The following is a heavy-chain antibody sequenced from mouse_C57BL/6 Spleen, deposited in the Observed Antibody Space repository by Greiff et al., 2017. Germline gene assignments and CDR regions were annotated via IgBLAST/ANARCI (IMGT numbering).Heavy chain of an antibody. CDR2: INPSTGGT. J-gene: IGHJ3*01. V-gene: IGHV1-42*01. Sequence: VQLQRSGPELVKPGASVKISCKASGYSFTGYYMNWVKQSPEKSLEWIGEINPSTGGTTYNQKFKAKATLTVDKSSSTAYMQLKSLTSEDSAVYYCARRELSWFAYWGQGTLVTVSA. CDR1: GYSFTGYY. D-gene: IGHD3-3*01. CDR3: ARRELSWFAY.